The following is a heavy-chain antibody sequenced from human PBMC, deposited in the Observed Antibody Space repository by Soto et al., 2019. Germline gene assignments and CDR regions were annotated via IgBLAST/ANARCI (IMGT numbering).Heavy chain of an antibody. Sequence: GGSLRLSCAASGFTVSSNYMSWVRQSPGKGLEWVSVIYSGGSTYYADSVKGRFTISRDNSKNTLYLQMNSLRAEDTAVYYCVRERRRKGGGSGSWNWFDPWGQGTLVTVSS. D-gene: IGHD3-10*01. V-gene: IGHV3-66*01. CDR1: GFTVSSNY. CDR2: IYSGGST. J-gene: IGHJ5*02. CDR3: VRERRRKGGGSGSWNWFDP.